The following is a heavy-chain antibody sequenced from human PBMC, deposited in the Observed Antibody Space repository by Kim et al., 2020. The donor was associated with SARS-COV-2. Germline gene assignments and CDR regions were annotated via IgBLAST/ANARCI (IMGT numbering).Heavy chain of an antibody. V-gene: IGHV3-30*04. CDR1: GFTFSSYA. CDR2: ISYDGSNK. Sequence: GGSLRLSCAASGFTFSSYAMHWVRQAPGKGLEWVAVISYDGSNKYYADSVKGRFTISRDNSKNTLYLQMNSLRAEDTAVYYCARDFRTDITMIVVVITPNFDYWGQGTLVTVSS. J-gene: IGHJ4*02. D-gene: IGHD3-22*01. CDR3: ARDFRTDITMIVVVITPNFDY.